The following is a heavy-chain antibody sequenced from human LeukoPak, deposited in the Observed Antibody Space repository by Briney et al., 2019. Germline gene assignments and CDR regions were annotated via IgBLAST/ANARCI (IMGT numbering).Heavy chain of an antibody. Sequence: PGGSLRLSCAASEFTFSSYWMSWVCQAPGKGLEWVANIKQDGSEKYYVDSVKGRFTISRDNAKNSLYLQMNSLRAEDTAVYYCARDLRELRYWGQGTLVTVSS. J-gene: IGHJ4*02. V-gene: IGHV3-7*01. CDR1: EFTFSSYW. D-gene: IGHD1-26*01. CDR3: ARDLRELRY. CDR2: IKQDGSEK.